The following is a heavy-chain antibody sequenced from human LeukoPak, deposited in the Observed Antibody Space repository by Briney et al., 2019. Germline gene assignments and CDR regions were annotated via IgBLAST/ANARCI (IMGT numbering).Heavy chain of an antibody. CDR1: GFTFSSYA. V-gene: IGHV3-30-3*01. CDR3: ARDGRGLRSSSWYFDY. Sequence: PGGSLRLSCAASGFTFSSYAIHWVRQAPGKGLEGVAVISYDGSNKYYADSVKGRFTISRDNSKNTLSLQMNSLSAEDTAVYYCARDGRGLRSSSWYFDYWGQGTLVTVSS. CDR2: ISYDGSNK. J-gene: IGHJ4*02. D-gene: IGHD6-13*01.